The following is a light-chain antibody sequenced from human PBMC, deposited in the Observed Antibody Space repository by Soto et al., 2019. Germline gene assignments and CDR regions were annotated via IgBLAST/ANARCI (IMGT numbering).Light chain of an antibody. CDR3: AAWDDSLNGHI. Sequence: QSVLTQPHSASGTPGQRVTISCSGSSSNIGSNSVHWFQQVPGTAPKPLIYSSNQRPSGVPERFSGSKSGTSASLAISGLQPEDEADYYCAAWDDSLNGHIFGTGTKVTVL. J-gene: IGLJ1*01. CDR2: SSN. V-gene: IGLV1-44*01. CDR1: SSNIGSNS.